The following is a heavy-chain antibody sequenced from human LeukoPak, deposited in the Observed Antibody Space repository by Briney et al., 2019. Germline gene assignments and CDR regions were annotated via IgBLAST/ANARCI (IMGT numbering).Heavy chain of an antibody. D-gene: IGHD6-6*01. J-gene: IGHJ5*02. CDR3: ARDGSSSSGEWFDP. CDR1: GGSISSGGYY. V-gene: IGHV4-30-2*01. Sequence: PSETLSLTCTVSGGSISSGGYYWSWIRQPPGKGLEWIGYIYHSGSTYYNPSLKSRVTISVDRSKNQFSLKLSSVTAADTAVYYCARDGSSSSGEWFDPWGQGTLVTVSS. CDR2: IYHSGST.